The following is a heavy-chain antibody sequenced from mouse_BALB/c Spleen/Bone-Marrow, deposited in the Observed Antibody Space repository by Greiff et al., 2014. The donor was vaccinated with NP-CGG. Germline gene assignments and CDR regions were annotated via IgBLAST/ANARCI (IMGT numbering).Heavy chain of an antibody. Sequence: QVQLKDSGPGLVAPSQSLSITCTVSGFSLTSYGVHWVRQPPGKGLEWLGVIWAGGSANYNSALMSRLSISKDNSKSQVFLKMNSLQTDDTAMYYCARVYLWYFDVWGAGTTVTVSS. CDR2: IWAGGSA. CDR3: ARVYLWYFDV. CDR1: GFSLTSYG. V-gene: IGHV2-9*02. J-gene: IGHJ1*01. D-gene: IGHD2-3*01.